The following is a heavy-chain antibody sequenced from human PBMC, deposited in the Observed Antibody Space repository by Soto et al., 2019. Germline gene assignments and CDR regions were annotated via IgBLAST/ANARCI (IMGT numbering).Heavy chain of an antibody. CDR1: GFTFSSYW. Sequence: EVQLVESGGGLVQPGGSLRLSCAASGFTFSSYWMHWVRQAPGKVLMWVSRINRDGSTTSYADSVKGRFTISRDNAKNTLDLQMNSLRAEDTAVYYCARDEDSSGWYYFVYWGQGTLVTVSS. CDR2: INRDGSTT. V-gene: IGHV3-74*01. J-gene: IGHJ4*02. D-gene: IGHD6-19*01. CDR3: ARDEDSSGWYYFVY.